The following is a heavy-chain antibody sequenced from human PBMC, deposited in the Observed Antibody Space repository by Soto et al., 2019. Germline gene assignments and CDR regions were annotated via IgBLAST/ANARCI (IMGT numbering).Heavy chain of an antibody. J-gene: IGHJ4*02. V-gene: IGHV3-23*01. D-gene: IGHD3-22*01. CDR3: AKSFSPIVSSGYLWGGADFDY. Sequence: PGGSLRLSCAASGFTFSSYAMSWVRQAPGKGLEWVSAISGSGGSTYYADSVKGRFTISRDNSKNTLDLQMNSLRAEDTAVYYCAKSFSPIVSSGYLWGGADFDYWGQGTLVTVSS. CDR1: GFTFSSYA. CDR2: ISGSGGST.